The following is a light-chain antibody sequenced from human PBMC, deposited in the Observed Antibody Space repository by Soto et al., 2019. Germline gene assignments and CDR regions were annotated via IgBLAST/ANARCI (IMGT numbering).Light chain of an antibody. V-gene: IGKV1-39*01. CDR1: QSISGY. J-gene: IGKJ5*01. CDR2: DAS. Sequence: DIQVTQSPSSLSASVGDRVTISCRASQSISGYLNWYQQKPGKAPKLLIFDASSLQSGVPSRFSGRGSGSEYTLTISSLQPEDFDNYFCQHSYSNFPITFGQGTRLEIK. CDR3: QHSYSNFPIT.